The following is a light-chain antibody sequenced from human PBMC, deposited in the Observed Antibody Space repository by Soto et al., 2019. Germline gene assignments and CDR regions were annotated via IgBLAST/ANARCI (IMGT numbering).Light chain of an antibody. Sequence: QSVLTQPASVSGSPGQSITISCTGTSSDVGSYNLVSWYQQHPGKAPKLMIYEVSKRPSGVPDRFSGSKSGNTASLTIPGLQAEDEADYYCSSYTSSSTLVVFGTGTKVTVL. CDR3: SSYTSSSTLVV. V-gene: IGLV2-14*02. J-gene: IGLJ1*01. CDR2: EVS. CDR1: SSDVGSYNL.